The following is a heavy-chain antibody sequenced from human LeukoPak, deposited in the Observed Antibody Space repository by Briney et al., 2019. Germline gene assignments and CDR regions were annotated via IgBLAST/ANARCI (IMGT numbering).Heavy chain of an antibody. Sequence: SETLSLTCTVSGGSISGFYWSWIRQPPGKGLQYIGYIYYSGSTNYNPSLKSRLTISVDTSKNQFSLRLSSVTAADTAVYYCVRHYYSSSDYFYFDYWGPGTLVTVSS. J-gene: IGHJ4*02. D-gene: IGHD3-22*01. CDR1: GGSISGFY. CDR3: VRHYYSSSDYFYFDY. V-gene: IGHV4-59*08. CDR2: IYYSGST.